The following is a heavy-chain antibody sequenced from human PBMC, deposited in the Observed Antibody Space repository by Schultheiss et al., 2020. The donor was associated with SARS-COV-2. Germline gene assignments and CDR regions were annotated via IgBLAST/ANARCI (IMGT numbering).Heavy chain of an antibody. V-gene: IGHV3-21*04. Sequence: GGSLRLSCAAFGFIFSGYDMHWVRQAPGKGLEWVSSISSSSSYIYYADSVKGRFTISRDNAKNILYVQMNSLRAEDTAIYYCAKGRSTVANLETWGQGTMVTVSS. J-gene: IGHJ3*02. CDR1: GFIFSGYD. CDR3: AKGRSTVANLET. CDR2: ISSSSSYI. D-gene: IGHD4-17*01.